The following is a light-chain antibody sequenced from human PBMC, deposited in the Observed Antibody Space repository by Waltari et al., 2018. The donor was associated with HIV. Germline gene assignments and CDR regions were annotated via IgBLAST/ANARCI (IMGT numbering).Light chain of an antibody. Sequence: QSALTQPASVSGSPGQSVTISCTGTNSNVGSYNLLSLYLQHPGIATKLIIYEVTERPSGVSSRFSGSKSGNTASLTISGLQAEDEANYYCCSYTGTNPFLVFGGGPKLTVL. CDR3: CSYTGTNPFLV. CDR1: NSNVGSYNL. CDR2: EVT. V-gene: IGLV2-23*02. J-gene: IGLJ3*02.